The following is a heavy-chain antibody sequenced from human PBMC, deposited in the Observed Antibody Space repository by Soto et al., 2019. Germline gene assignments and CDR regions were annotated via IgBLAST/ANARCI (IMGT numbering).Heavy chain of an antibody. CDR1: GYSFMKYG. CDR2: ISPYSGYT. V-gene: IGHV1-18*01. D-gene: IGHD2-2*01. Sequence: GASVKVSCKGFGYSFMKYGINWVRQAPGQGLEWVGWISPYSGYTHSAQKFHGRLTLTTDTAASTAYMELRILRSADTAIYYCAREASVLIPAAQPSRFDSWGQGTLVTVSS. J-gene: IGHJ4*02. CDR3: AREASVLIPAAQPSRFDS.